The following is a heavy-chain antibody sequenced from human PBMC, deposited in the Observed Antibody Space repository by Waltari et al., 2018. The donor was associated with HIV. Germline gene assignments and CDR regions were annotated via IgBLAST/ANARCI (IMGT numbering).Heavy chain of an antibody. CDR3: ATYQLLGHDAFDI. Sequence: EVQLVESGGDLVQPGGSLRLSCAASGFAFSRFWMTWVRQAPGKGLEGVANINQDGSEEYFVDSVKGRFTISRDNAKKSLYLEMNSLRVEDTAVYYCATYQLLGHDAFDIWGQGTMVTVSS. CDR1: GFAFSRFW. J-gene: IGHJ3*02. CDR2: INQDGSEE. V-gene: IGHV3-7*01. D-gene: IGHD2-2*01.